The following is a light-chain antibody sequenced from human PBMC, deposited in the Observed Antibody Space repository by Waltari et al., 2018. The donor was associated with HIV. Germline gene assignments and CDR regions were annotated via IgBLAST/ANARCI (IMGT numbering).Light chain of an antibody. CDR1: RSNIENYV. J-gene: IGLJ1*01. CDR2: YDD. Sequence: HSVLTHPRSVSAAPGQRVIISCSGGRSNIENYVLNLYHHLPEKGTRLRIYYDDLLPSGVPDRFSASKSGTSASLAISGLQSEDEADYYWASWDDSLNGYVFGSGTKITVL. V-gene: IGLV1-36*01. CDR3: ASWDDSLNGYV.